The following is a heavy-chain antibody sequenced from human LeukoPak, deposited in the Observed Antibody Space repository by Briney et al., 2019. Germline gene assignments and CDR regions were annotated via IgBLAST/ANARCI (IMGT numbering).Heavy chain of an antibody. J-gene: IGHJ4*02. CDR3: ARRRDLYPGSYYPFDY. Sequence: GESLKISCKGSGYSFTSYWIGWVRQMPGKGLEWMGIIYPGDSDTTYSPSFQGQVTISADKSITTAYLQWNRLKASDTAMYYCARRRDLYPGSYYPFDYWGQGTLVTVSS. D-gene: IGHD1-26*01. CDR1: GYSFTSYW. V-gene: IGHV5-51*01. CDR2: IYPGDSDT.